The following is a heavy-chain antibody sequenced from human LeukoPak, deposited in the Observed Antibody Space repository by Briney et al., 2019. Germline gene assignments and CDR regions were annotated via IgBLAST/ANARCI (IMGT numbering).Heavy chain of an antibody. V-gene: IGHV4-34*01. J-gene: IGHJ5*02. CDR3: ATRGFYGSGSYDNWFDP. Sequence: SETLSLTCTVSGGSISSYYWSWIRQPPGKGLEWIGEINHSGSTNYNPSLKRRVTISVDTSKNQFSLKLSSVTAADTAVYYCATRGFYGSGSYDNWFDPWGQGTLVTVSS. D-gene: IGHD3-10*01. CDR2: INHSGST. CDR1: GGSISSYY.